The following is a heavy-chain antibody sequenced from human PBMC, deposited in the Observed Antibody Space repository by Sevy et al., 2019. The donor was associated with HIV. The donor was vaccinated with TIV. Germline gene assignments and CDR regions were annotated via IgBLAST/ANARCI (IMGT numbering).Heavy chain of an antibody. J-gene: IGHJ4*02. D-gene: IGHD5-18*01. CDR1: GFTFSVYW. Sequence: GGSLRLSCAASGFTFSVYWMSWVRQAPGKGLEWVATMKEDGSDKDYVDSVKGRFTTSRDNAKNSLYLQMNGLRAEDTAVYYCVREGVGGYSYGFDCWGQGTLVTVSS. CDR2: MKEDGSDK. CDR3: VREGVGGYSYGFDC. V-gene: IGHV3-7*01.